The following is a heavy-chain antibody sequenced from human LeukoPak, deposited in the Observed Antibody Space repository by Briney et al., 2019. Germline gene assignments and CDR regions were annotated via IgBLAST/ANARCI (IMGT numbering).Heavy chain of an antibody. CDR2: IRYDGNNK. Sequence: GGSLRLSCAASGFTFSSYSMNWVRQAPGKGLEWVAFIRYDGNNKYYADSVKGRFTISRDTSRNTLYLQMNSLRAEDTAVYYCAKQGAEVDIVATYFDYWGQGTLVTVSS. V-gene: IGHV3-30*02. D-gene: IGHD5-12*01. CDR3: AKQGAEVDIVATYFDY. CDR1: GFTFSSYS. J-gene: IGHJ4*02.